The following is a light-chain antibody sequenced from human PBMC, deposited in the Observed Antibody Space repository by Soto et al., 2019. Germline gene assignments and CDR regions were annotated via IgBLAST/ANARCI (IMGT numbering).Light chain of an antibody. Sequence: QSALTQPASVSGSPGQSITISCTGTSSDVGGYNYVSWYQEHPGKAPKLMIYDVSNRPSGVSNRFSGSKSGNTASLTISGLQAEDEADYYCSSSTTDSTYVFGTGTKVT. CDR2: DVS. CDR1: SSDVGGYNY. CDR3: SSSTTDSTYV. V-gene: IGLV2-14*01. J-gene: IGLJ1*01.